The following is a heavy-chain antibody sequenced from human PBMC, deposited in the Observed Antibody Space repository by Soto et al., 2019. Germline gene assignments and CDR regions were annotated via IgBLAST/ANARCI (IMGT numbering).Heavy chain of an antibody. CDR2: SIPIFGTA. CDR3: ARGIGVAATIDWYFDL. D-gene: IGHD6-19*01. J-gene: IGHJ2*01. V-gene: IGHV1-69*01. CDR1: GGTFSSYA. Sequence: QVQLVQSGAEVKKPGSSVKVSCKASGGTFSSYAISWVRQAPGQGLEWMGGSIPIFGTANYAQKFQGRVTITADEPTGTAYMELSSLRSEDTAVYYCARGIGVAATIDWYFDLCGRGTLVTASS.